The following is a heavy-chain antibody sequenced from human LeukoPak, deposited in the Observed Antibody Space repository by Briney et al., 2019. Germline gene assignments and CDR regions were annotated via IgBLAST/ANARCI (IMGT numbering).Heavy chain of an antibody. CDR1: GFTFSSYS. CDR3: ARDTDPYCDGDCDRDY. Sequence: GGSLRLSCAASGFTFSSYSMNWVRQAPGKELQWVSSISSSSSYIYYADSVKGRFTISRDNAKNSLYLQMNSLRAEDTAVYYCARDTDPYCDGDCDRDYWGQGTLVTVSS. D-gene: IGHD2-21*02. V-gene: IGHV3-21*01. CDR2: ISSSSSYI. J-gene: IGHJ4*02.